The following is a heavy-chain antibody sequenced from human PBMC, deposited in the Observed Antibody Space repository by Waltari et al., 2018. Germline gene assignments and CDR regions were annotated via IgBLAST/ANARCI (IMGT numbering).Heavy chain of an antibody. V-gene: IGHV4-38-2*01. CDR3: ARRYYGSGSYYNPYAFDI. J-gene: IGHJ3*02. D-gene: IGHD3-10*01. Sequence: QVQLQESGPGLVKPSETLSLTCAVSGYSISSGYYWGWIRQPPGKGLEWIGSIYHSGSTYDNPSLKSRVTISVDTSKNQFSLKLSSVTAADTAVYYCARRYYGSGSYYNPYAFDIWGQGTMVTVSS. CDR1: GYSISSGYY. CDR2: IYHSGST.